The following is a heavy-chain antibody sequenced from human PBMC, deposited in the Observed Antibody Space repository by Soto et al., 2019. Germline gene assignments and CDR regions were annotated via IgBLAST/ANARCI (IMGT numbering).Heavy chain of an antibody. V-gene: IGHV1-69*01. J-gene: IGHJ4*02. Sequence: SVPVSWKASGGTYSSYVISWVHQAPGQGLERMGGIIPFFGTANHAQKFKGRVTITADESTSTAYMELSSLRSEDTAAYYCARAGIAVAGLDYWGQGTLGTVAS. CDR1: GGTYSSYV. D-gene: IGHD6-19*01. CDR3: ARAGIAVAGLDY. CDR2: IIPFFGTA.